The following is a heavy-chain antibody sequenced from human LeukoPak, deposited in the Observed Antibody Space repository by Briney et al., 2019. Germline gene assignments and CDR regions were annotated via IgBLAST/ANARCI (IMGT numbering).Heavy chain of an antibody. V-gene: IGHV4-39*01. J-gene: IGHJ4*02. D-gene: IGHD2-2*01. CDR1: GGSISSSSFY. CDR2: IYYSGST. Sequence: SETLSLTCTVSGGSISSSSFYWGWIRQPPGKGLEWIGSIYYSGSTYYNPSLKSRVTISVDTSKNQFSLKLSPVTAADTAVYYCARQLGYCSSTSCYADKVDYWGQGTLVTVSS. CDR3: ARQLGYCSSTSCYADKVDY.